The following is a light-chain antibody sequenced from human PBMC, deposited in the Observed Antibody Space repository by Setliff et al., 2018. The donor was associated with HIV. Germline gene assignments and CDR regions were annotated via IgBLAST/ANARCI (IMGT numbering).Light chain of an antibody. J-gene: IGLJ1*01. V-gene: IGLV2-14*01. CDR2: EVS. CDR1: SSDVGTYDY. CDR3: SSYAGSNIYV. Sequence: QSALTQPASVSGSPGQTIAISCTGTSSDVGTYDYVSWYQQHPGKAPKLMIYEVSNRPSGVSNRFSGSKSGNTASLTVSRLQAGDEADYYCSSYAGSNIYVFGTGTKVTVL.